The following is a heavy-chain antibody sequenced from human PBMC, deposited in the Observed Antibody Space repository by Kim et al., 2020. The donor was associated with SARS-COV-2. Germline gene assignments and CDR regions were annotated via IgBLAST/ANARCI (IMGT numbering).Heavy chain of an antibody. J-gene: IGHJ4*02. Sequence: GGSLRLSCAASGFTVSSNYMSWVRQAPGKGLEWVSVIFGGGSTYYVDSVKGRFTISRDNYKNTVYLQMNSLRAEDTAVYYCAKENRGRGEFKIDYWGQGTLVTVSS. CDR3: AKENRGRGEFKIDY. D-gene: IGHD3-10*01. CDR2: IFGGGST. CDR1: GFTVSSNY. V-gene: IGHV3-53*01.